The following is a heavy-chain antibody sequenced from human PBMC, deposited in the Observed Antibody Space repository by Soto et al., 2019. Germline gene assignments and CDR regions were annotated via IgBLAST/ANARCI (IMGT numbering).Heavy chain of an antibody. CDR3: ARAVDAAMDPLEY. CDR1: GFDFRKYA. D-gene: IGHD5-18*01. J-gene: IGHJ4*02. V-gene: IGHV3-30-3*01. CDR2: TSDDGDIQ. Sequence: GGSLRLSCAASGFDFRKYAMHWVRQSPGKGPEWVAITSDDGDIQYYADSVKGRFTISRDNSKNTLYLQMTTLRSEDAAVYFCARAVDAAMDPLEYWGQGTLVTVS.